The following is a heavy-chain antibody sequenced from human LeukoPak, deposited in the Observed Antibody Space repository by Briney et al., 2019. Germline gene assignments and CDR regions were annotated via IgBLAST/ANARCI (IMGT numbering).Heavy chain of an antibody. D-gene: IGHD3-16*02. V-gene: IGHV3-9*01. Sequence: GGSLRLSCAASGFTFYDYAMHWVRHAPGKGLEWVSGISWNSGSIVYADSVKGRFTISRDNAKNSLYLQMNSLRAEDTALYYCAKDSGAGGYDYVWGSYRYNPFDYWGQGTLVTVSS. CDR3: AKDSGAGGYDYVWGSYRYNPFDY. CDR2: ISWNSGSI. J-gene: IGHJ4*02. CDR1: GFTFYDYA.